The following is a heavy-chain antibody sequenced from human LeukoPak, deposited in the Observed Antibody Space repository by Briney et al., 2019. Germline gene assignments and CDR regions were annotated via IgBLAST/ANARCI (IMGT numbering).Heavy chain of an antibody. CDR3: LAYCGGDCYPGVDY. CDR2: IYYSGST. D-gene: IGHD2-21*02. J-gene: IGHJ4*02. CDR1: GGSISSGDYY. V-gene: IGHV4-30-4*08. Sequence: SQTLSLTCTVSGGSISSGDYYWSWIRQPPGKGLEWIGYIYYSGSTYCNPSLKSRVTISVDTSKNQFSLKLSSVTAADTAVYYCLAYCGGDCYPGVDYWGQGTLVTVSS.